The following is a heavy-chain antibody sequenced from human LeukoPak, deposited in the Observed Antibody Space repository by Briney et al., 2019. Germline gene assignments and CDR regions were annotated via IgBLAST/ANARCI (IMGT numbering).Heavy chain of an antibody. D-gene: IGHD1-26*01. J-gene: IGHJ4*02. CDR3: ARWSGSRHSVDY. CDR1: GFTFTSYW. CDR2: IKQDGSEK. V-gene: IGHV3-7*04. Sequence: GGSLRLSCAASGFTFTSYWMTWVRQAPGKGLEWVANIKQDGSEKHSVDSVKGRFTISRDNAKNSLHLQMNSLRAEDTAMYYCARWSGSRHSVDYWGQGTLVTVSS.